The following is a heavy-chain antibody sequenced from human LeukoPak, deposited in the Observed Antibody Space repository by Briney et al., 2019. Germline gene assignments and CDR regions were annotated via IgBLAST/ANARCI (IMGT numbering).Heavy chain of an antibody. V-gene: IGHV3-30-3*01. Sequence: GGSLRLSCAASGFTFSSYAMHWVRQAPDKGREWVAVISYDGSNKYYADSVKGRFTISRDNSKDTLYLQMNSLRAEDTAVYYCARDVLVVVITTVDYWGQGTLVTVSS. D-gene: IGHD3-22*01. CDR1: GFTFSSYA. J-gene: IGHJ4*02. CDR2: ISYDGSNK. CDR3: ARDVLVVVITTVDY.